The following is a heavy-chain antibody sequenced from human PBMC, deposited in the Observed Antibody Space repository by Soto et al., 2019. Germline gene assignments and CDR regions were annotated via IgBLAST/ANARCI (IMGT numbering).Heavy chain of an antibody. CDR1: GGSVTSHY. Sequence: SETLSITCSFSGGSVTSHYLAWIRQSPEKGLEWVGDINYSGFSNYNPSLKSRVTISVDTSKNQFSLNLNSVAAADTAEYFCARGGWEVRFHYWGHGTPVTVSS. D-gene: IGHD1-26*01. J-gene: IGHJ4*01. CDR2: INYSGFS. CDR3: ARGGWEVRFHY. V-gene: IGHV4-34*01.